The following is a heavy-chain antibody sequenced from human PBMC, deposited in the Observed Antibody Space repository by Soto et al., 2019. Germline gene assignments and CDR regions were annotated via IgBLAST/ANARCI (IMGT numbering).Heavy chain of an antibody. CDR3: ARLWKSNWFDP. Sequence: QLQLQESGPGLVKPSETLSLTCTVSGGSISSSSYYWGWIRQPPGKGLEWIGSIYYSGSTYYNPSLKSRVTISVDTSKNQFSLKLSSVTAADTAVYYCARLWKSNWFDPWGQGTLVTVSS. CDR1: GGSISSSSYY. V-gene: IGHV4-39*01. J-gene: IGHJ5*02. D-gene: IGHD1-1*01. CDR2: IYYSGST.